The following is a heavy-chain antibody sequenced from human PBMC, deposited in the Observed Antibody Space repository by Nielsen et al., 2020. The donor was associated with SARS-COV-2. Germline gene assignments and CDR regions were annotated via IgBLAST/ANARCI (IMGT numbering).Heavy chain of an antibody. Sequence: ASVKVSCKVSGYTLTELSMNWVRQAPGQGLEWMGGFDPGDGETIYAQKFQGRVTMTRDTSTSTVYMELSSLRSEDTAVYYCAREDGGQGGDYFDYWGQGTLVTVSS. CDR3: AREDGGQGGDYFDY. J-gene: IGHJ4*02. D-gene: IGHD2-15*01. V-gene: IGHV1-24*01. CDR1: GYTLTELS. CDR2: FDPGDGET.